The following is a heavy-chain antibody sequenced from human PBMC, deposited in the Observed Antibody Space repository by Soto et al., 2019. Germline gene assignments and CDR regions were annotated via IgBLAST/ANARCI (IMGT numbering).Heavy chain of an antibody. D-gene: IGHD3-22*01. V-gene: IGHV3-30-3*01. CDR3: ARTDSYYYDSSGYYRWFDY. J-gene: IGHJ4*02. Sequence: GGSLRLSCAASGFTFSSYAMHWVRQAPGKGLEWVAVISYDGSNKYYADSVKGRFTISRDNSKNTLYLQMNSLRAEDTAVYYCARTDSYYYDSSGYYRWFDYWGQGTLVT. CDR2: ISYDGSNK. CDR1: GFTFSSYA.